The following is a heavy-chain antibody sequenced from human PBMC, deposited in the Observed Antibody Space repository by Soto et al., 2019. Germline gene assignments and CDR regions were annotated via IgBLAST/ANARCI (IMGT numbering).Heavy chain of an antibody. CDR2: ISGSGGTT. V-gene: IGHV3-23*01. D-gene: IGHD3-10*01. J-gene: IGHJ5*02. CDR3: AGRGFFGSPSPAWFDT. CDR1: GFTFSNYA. Sequence: EVQLLESGGGLVQPGGSLRLSCAASGFTFSNYAMSWVRQAPGKGLEWVSAISGSGGTTYYADSVKGRFTISRDNSKNTLYLQMNSLRAEDTAVYYCAGRGFFGSPSPAWFDTWGQGTLVTVSS.